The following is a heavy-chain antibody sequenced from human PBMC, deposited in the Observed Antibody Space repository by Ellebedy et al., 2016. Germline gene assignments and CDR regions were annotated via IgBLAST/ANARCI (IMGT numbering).Heavy chain of an antibody. CDR3: AGYCSSTSCHRLDAFDI. CDR2: ISAYNGNT. D-gene: IGHD2-2*01. CDR1: GYTFTSYG. Sequence: ASVKVSXKASGYTFTSYGISWVRQAPGQGLEWMGWISAYNGNTNYAQKLQGRVTMTTDTSTSTAYMELRSLRSDDTAVYYCAGYCSSTSCHRLDAFDIWGQGTMVTVSS. V-gene: IGHV1-18*01. J-gene: IGHJ3*02.